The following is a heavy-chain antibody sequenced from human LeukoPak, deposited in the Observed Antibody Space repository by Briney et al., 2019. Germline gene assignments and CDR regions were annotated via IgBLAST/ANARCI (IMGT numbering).Heavy chain of an antibody. J-gene: IGHJ6*03. CDR2: INWNGGST. D-gene: IGHD3-3*01. CDR1: GFTFDDYG. Sequence: CPGGSLRLSCAASGFTFDDYGMSWVRQAPGKGLEWVSGINWNGGSTGYADSVKGRFTISRDNAKNSLYLQMNSLRAEDTALYYCARDPLLEWLSPMDVWGKGTTVTVSS. V-gene: IGHV3-20*04. CDR3: ARDPLLEWLSPMDV.